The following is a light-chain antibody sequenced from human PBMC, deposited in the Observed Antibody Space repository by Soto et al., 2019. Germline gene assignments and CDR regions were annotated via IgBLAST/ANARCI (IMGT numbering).Light chain of an antibody. CDR2: DAS. CDR1: SSDVVGYNY. CDR3: CSYAGSYV. Sequence: QSVLTQPRSVSGSPGQSVTISCTGTSSDVVGYNYVSWYQQQPGKAPKLMIYDASKRPSGVPDRFSGSKSGSTASLTISGLQAEDEADYYCCSYAGSYVFGSGTKVTVL. V-gene: IGLV2-11*01. J-gene: IGLJ1*01.